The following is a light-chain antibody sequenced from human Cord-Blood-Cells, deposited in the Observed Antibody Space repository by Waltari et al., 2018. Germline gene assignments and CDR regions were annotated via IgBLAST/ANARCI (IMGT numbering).Light chain of an antibody. CDR2: EGS. CDR1: SSDVGSYNL. CDR3: CSYAGSSTFHVV. V-gene: IGLV2-23*03. Sequence: QSALTQPASVSGSPGQSITISCPGTSSDVGSYNLFSWYQQHPGKAPKLMIYEGSKRPSGVSNRFSGSKSGNTASLTISGLQAEDEADYYCCSYAGSSTFHVVFGGGTKLTVL. J-gene: IGLJ2*01.